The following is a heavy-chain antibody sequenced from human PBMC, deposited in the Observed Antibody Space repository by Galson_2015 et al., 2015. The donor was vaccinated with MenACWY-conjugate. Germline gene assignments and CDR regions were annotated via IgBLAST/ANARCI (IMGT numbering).Heavy chain of an antibody. D-gene: IGHD3-10*01. CDR1: GFTFSSYS. V-gene: IGHV3-21*01. Sequence: SLRLSCAASGFTFSSYSMNWVRQAPGKGLEWVSSISSSSSYIYYADSVKGRFTISRDNAKNSLYLQMNSLRAEDTAVYYCARVLSSFDMVRGVIVSDAFDIWGQGTMVTVSS. CDR3: ARVLSSFDMVRGVIVSDAFDI. CDR2: ISSSSSYI. J-gene: IGHJ3*02.